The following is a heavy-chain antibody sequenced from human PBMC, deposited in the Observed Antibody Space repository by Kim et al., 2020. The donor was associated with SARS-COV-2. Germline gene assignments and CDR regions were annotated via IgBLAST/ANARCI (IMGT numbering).Heavy chain of an antibody. J-gene: IGHJ6*02. V-gene: IGHV4-59*13. CDR3: ARVLGSSWSIPLYYYGMDV. CDR1: GGSISSYY. D-gene: IGHD6-13*01. CDR2: IYYSGST. Sequence: SETLSLTCTVSGGSISSYYWSWIRQPPGKGLEWIGYIYYSGSTNYNPSLKSRVTISVDTSKNQFSLKLSSVTAADTAVYYCARVLGSSWSIPLYYYGMDVWGQGTTVTVSS.